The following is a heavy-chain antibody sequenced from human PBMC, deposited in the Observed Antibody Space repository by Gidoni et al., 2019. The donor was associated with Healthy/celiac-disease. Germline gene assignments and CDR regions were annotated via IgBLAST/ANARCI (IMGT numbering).Heavy chain of an antibody. CDR1: GGSISSGDYY. Sequence: QVQLQESGPGLVKPSQTLSLTCTVSGGSISSGDYYWRWIRQPPGKGLEWIGYIYYSGGTYYNPSLKSRVTISVDTSKNQFSLKLSPVTAADTAVYYCARGLTTVTTTYFDYWGQGTLVTVSS. V-gene: IGHV4-30-4*01. CDR3: ARGLTTVTTTYFDY. J-gene: IGHJ4*02. D-gene: IGHD4-17*01. CDR2: IYYSGGT.